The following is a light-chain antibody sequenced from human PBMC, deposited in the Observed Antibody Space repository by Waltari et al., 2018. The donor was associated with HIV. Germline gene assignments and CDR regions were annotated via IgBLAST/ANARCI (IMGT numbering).Light chain of an antibody. CDR1: NIGSNT. J-gene: IGLJ3*02. CDR3: QMWDSSSDQGV. CDR2: DAG. Sequence: SYVLTQPPSVSVAPGQTARITWGGNNIGSNTVHWYQQKPGQAPVLVVNDAGDRPSGIPERFSGSKSGNTATLTISRVEAGEEADYYCQMWDSSSDQGVFGGGTKLTVL. V-gene: IGLV3-21*02.